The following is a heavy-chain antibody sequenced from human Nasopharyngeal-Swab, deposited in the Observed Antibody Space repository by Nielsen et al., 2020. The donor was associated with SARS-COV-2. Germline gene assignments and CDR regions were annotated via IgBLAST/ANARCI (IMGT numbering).Heavy chain of an antibody. D-gene: IGHD3-22*01. J-gene: IGHJ4*02. V-gene: IGHV4-34*01. CDR1: GGSLSGYY. Sequence: SETLSLTCAVYGGSLSGYYWSWIRQPPGKGLEWIGEINHSGSTNYNPSLKSRVTISVDTSKNQFSLKLSSVTAADTAVYYCARQARTYYYDNSGYYFDYWGQGTLVTVSS. CDR3: ARQARTYYYDNSGYYFDY. CDR2: INHSGST.